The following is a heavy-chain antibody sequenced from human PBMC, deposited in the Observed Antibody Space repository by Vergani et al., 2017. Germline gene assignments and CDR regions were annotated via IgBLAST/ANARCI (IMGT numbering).Heavy chain of an antibody. Sequence: QVQLQESGPGLVKPSETLSLTCTVSGGSISSYYWSWIRQPPGKGLEWIGYIYYRGSTNYNPSLKSRVTISVDTSKNQFSLKLSYVTAADTAVYYCARLTYCSSTSCSLGYYYYYMDVWGKGTTVTVSS. CDR3: ARLTYCSSTSCSLGYYYYYMDV. CDR2: IYYRGST. D-gene: IGHD2-2*01. V-gene: IGHV4-59*12. J-gene: IGHJ6*03. CDR1: GGSISSYY.